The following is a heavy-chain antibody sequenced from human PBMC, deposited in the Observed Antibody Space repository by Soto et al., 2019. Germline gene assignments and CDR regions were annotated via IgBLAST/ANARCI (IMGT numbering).Heavy chain of an antibody. CDR2: ISWNSGSI. CDR3: AKDIGSSIAARLIDP. V-gene: IGHV3-9*01. CDR1: GFTFDDYA. J-gene: IGHJ5*02. Sequence: GGSLRLSCAASGFTFDDYAMHWVRQAPGKGLEWVSGISWNSGSIGYADSVKGRFTISRDNAKNSLYLQMNSLRAEDTALYYCAKDIGSSIAARLIDPWGQGTLVTVSS. D-gene: IGHD6-6*01.